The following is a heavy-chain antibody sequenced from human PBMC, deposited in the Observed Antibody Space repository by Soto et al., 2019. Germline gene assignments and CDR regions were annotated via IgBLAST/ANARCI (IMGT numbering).Heavy chain of an antibody. V-gene: IGHV3-23*01. CDR1: GFTFRTYA. D-gene: IGHD6-19*01. Sequence: GGSLILSCAASGFTFRTYAMSWVRQAPGKGPEWLPAISGSGGSTYYADSVKGRFTISRDNSKNTLYLQMNSLRAEDTAVYYCAKNTIAVAGTWSHPGTYYFDYWGQGTLVTVSS. CDR2: ISGSGGST. J-gene: IGHJ4*02. CDR3: AKNTIAVAGTWSHPGTYYFDY.